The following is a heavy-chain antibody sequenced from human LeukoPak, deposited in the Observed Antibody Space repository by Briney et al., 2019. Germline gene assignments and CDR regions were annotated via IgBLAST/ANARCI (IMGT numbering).Heavy chain of an antibody. V-gene: IGHV4-59*01. Sequence: PSETLSLTCTVSGGSISSYYWIWIRQPPGKGLEWIGYIYYSGSTNYNPSLKSRVTISVDTSKNQFSLKLSSVTAADTAVYYCATSSGRQVDSWGQGTLVTVSS. CDR2: IYYSGST. CDR1: GGSISSYY. J-gene: IGHJ4*02. D-gene: IGHD6-19*01. CDR3: ATSSGRQVDS.